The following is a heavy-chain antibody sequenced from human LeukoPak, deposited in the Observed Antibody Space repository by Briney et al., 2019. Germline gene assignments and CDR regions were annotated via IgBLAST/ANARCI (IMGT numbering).Heavy chain of an antibody. CDR1: GYTVSSNY. J-gene: IGHJ6*02. CDR3: ARGPGNYGDYVGYYGMDV. V-gene: IGHV3-66*02. D-gene: IGHD4-17*01. CDR2: IYSGGST. Sequence: GGSLRLSCAASGYTVSSNYMSWVRQAPGKGLEWVSVIYSGGSTYYADSVKGRFTISRDNSKNTLYLQMNSLRAEDTAVYYCARGPGNYGDYVGYYGMDVWGQGTTVTVSS.